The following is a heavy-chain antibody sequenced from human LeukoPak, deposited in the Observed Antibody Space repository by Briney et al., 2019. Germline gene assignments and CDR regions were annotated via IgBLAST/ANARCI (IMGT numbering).Heavy chain of an antibody. Sequence: ASVKVSCKASGYTSTSYAMNWVRQAPGQGLEWMGWINTNTGNPTYAQGFTGRFVFSLDTSVSTAYLQISSLKAEDTAVYYCARDRSSSSWTRYYYYYYMDVWGKGTTVTVSS. V-gene: IGHV7-4-1*02. CDR3: ARDRSSSSWTRYYYYYYMDV. J-gene: IGHJ6*03. CDR1: GYTSTSYA. CDR2: INTNTGNP. D-gene: IGHD6-13*01.